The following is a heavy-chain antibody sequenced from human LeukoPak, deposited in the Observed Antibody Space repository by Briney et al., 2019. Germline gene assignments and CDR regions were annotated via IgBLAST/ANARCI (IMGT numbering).Heavy chain of an antibody. CDR2: INHSGST. D-gene: IGHD4-17*01. CDR3: AREGAVTTSWFDP. Sequence: PSETLSLTCAVYGGSFSGYYWSWIRQPPGKGLEWIGEINHSGSTNYNPSLKSRVTISVDTSKNQFSLKLSSVTAADTAVYYCAREGAVTTSWFDPWGQGTLVTVSS. J-gene: IGHJ5*02. V-gene: IGHV4-34*01. CDR1: GGSFSGYY.